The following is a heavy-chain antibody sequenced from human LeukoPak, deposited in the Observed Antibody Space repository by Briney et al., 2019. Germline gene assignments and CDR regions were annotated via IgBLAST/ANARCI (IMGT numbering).Heavy chain of an antibody. Sequence: KPGGSLRLSCAASGFTFSSYSMNWVRQAPGKGLEWVSSISSSSSYIYYADSVKGRFTISRDNAKNSLYLQMNSLRAEDTAVYYCARDSARSSFSGTWGQRTLVTVSS. CDR3: ARDSARSSFSGT. CDR2: ISSSSSYI. J-gene: IGHJ5*02. CDR1: GFTFSSYS. V-gene: IGHV3-21*01. D-gene: IGHD3-10*01.